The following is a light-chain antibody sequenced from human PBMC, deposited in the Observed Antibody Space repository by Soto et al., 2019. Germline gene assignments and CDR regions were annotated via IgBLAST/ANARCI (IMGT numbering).Light chain of an antibody. Sequence: QYALTQPASVSGSPGQSITISCTGTSSDVGGYNYVSWYQQHPGIAPKLMIYEVTNRPSGVSNRFSGSKSGNTASLTISGLQAEDEADYYCSSYTSSSPRVFGTGTKVTVL. V-gene: IGLV2-14*01. CDR2: EVT. CDR1: SSDVGGYNY. CDR3: SSYTSSSPRV. J-gene: IGLJ1*01.